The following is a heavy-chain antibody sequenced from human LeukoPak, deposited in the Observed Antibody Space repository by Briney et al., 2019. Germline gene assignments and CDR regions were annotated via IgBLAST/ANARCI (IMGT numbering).Heavy chain of an antibody. J-gene: IGHJ4*02. D-gene: IGHD1-20*01. Sequence: GGSLRLSCAASGFTFSSYSMNWVRQAPGEGLEWVSSISSSSSYIYYADSVKGRFTISRDNAKSSLYLQMSSLRAEDTAVYYCARDLGARIIGTTGYWGQGTLVTVSS. CDR3: ARDLGARIIGTTGY. CDR1: GFTFSSYS. CDR2: ISSSSSYI. V-gene: IGHV3-21*01.